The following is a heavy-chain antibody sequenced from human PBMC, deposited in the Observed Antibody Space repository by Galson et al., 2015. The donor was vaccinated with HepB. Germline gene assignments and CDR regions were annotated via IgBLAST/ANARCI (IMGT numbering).Heavy chain of an antibody. CDR1: GFTFSSYA. V-gene: IGHV3-30*04. CDR3: ARDRRQWLVPAGYEFQH. D-gene: IGHD6-19*01. J-gene: IGHJ1*01. CDR2: ISYDGSNK. Sequence: SLRLSCAASGFTFSSYAMHWVRQAPGKGLEWVAVISYDGSNKYYADSVKGRFTISRDNSKNTLYLQMNSLRAEDTAVYYCARDRRQWLVPAGYEFQHWGQGTLVTVSS.